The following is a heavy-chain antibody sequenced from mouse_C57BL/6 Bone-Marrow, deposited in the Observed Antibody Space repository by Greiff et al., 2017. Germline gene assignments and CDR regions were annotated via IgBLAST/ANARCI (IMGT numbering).Heavy chain of an antibody. J-gene: IGHJ3*01. D-gene: IGHD2-3*01. CDR1: GYSITSGYY. V-gene: IGHV3-6*01. CDR2: ISYDGSN. Sequence: EVKLMESGPGLVKPSQSLSLTCSVTGYSITSGYYWNWIRQFPGNKLEWMGYISYDGSNNYNPSLKNRISITRDTAKNQFFLKLNSVTTEETATYYCAGGDGYYPAWFAYWGQGTLVTVSA. CDR3: AGGDGYYPAWFAY.